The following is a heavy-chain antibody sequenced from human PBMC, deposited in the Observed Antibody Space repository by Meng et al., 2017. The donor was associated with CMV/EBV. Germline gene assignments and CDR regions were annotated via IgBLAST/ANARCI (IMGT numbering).Heavy chain of an antibody. CDR3: ARGGLYYYDSSGHFDH. V-gene: IGHV4-4*07. CDR2: IYTSGST. CDR1: GGSISSYY. Sequence: QVQLQESGPGLVKPSETLSLTCTVSGGSISSYYWSWIRQPAGKGLEWIGRIYTSGSTNYNPSLKSRVTMSVDTSKNQFSLKLSSVSAADTAVYYCARGGLYYYDSSGHFDHWGQGTLVTVSS. J-gene: IGHJ4*02. D-gene: IGHD3-22*01.